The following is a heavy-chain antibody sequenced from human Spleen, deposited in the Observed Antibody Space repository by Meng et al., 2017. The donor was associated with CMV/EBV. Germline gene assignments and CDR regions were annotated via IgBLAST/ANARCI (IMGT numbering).Heavy chain of an antibody. CDR3: ATYSGSYYRYDAFDI. Sequence: SGFTFSHYAMSWVRQAPGKGLEWVSAISNSGHDSYHADSLKGRFTLSRDNSKNTLYLQMNSLRAEDTAVYYCATYSGSYYRYDAFDIWGQGTMVTVSS. CDR1: GFTFSHYA. D-gene: IGHD1-26*01. V-gene: IGHV3-23*01. J-gene: IGHJ3*02. CDR2: ISNSGHDS.